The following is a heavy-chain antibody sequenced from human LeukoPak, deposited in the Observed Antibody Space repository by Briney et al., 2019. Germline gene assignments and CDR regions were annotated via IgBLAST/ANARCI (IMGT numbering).Heavy chain of an antibody. CDR2: IYYSGST. Sequence: SQTLSLTCTVSGGSISSGGYYWSWIRQHPGKGLEWIGYIYYSGSTYYNLSLKSRVTISVDTSKNQFSLKLSSVTAADTAVYYCARAKVDTAMVSGYWGQGTLVTVSS. D-gene: IGHD5-18*01. J-gene: IGHJ4*02. CDR3: ARAKVDTAMVSGY. V-gene: IGHV4-31*03. CDR1: GGSISSGGYY.